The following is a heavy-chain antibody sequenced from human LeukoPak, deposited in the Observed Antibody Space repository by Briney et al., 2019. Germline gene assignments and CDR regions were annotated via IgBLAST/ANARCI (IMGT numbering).Heavy chain of an antibody. CDR3: ARVRAYYDILTGYYQHNNWFDP. CDR1: GYTFTGYY. J-gene: IGHJ5*02. Sequence: GASVKVSCKASGYTFTGYYMHWVRQAPGQGLEWMGWINPNSGGTNYAQKFQGRVTMTRDTSISTAYMELSRLRSDDTAVYYCARVRAYYDILTGYYQHNNWFDPWGQGTLVTVSS. CDR2: INPNSGGT. V-gene: IGHV1-2*02. D-gene: IGHD3-9*01.